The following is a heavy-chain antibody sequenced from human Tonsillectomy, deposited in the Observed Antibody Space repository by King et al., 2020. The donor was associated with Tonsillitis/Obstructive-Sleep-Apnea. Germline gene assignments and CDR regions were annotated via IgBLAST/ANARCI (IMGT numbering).Heavy chain of an antibody. CDR2: TYYRTKWYS. CDR3: ARGVGKTGWFDP. CDR1: GDSVSSNSVA. D-gene: IGHD7-27*01. Sequence: VQLQQSGPGLVKPSQTLPLTCAISGDSVSSNSVAWNWIRQSPSRGLEWLGRTYYRTKWYSDYAMSVKGRTTIDTDTSSNQFSLQLNSVTPEDTAVYYCARGVGKTGWFDPWGHGTLVTVSS. V-gene: IGHV6-1*02. J-gene: IGHJ5*02.